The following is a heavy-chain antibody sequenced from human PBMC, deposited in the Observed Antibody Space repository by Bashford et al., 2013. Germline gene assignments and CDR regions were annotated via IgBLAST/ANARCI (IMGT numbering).Heavy chain of an antibody. CDR3: AKDARAGTLDYYYGLDV. CDR2: IGSSGDST. Sequence: VRQAPGMGLEWVSAIGSSGDSTYYADSVRGRVTISRDNSKNTLFLQMNDLRDDDTAIYYCAKDARAGTLDYYYGLDVWSQGTTVTVSS. J-gene: IGHJ6*02. V-gene: IGHV3-23*01. D-gene: IGHD1-1*01.